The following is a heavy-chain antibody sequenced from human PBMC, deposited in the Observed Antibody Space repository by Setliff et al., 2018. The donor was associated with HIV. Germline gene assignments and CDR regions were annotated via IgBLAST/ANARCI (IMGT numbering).Heavy chain of an antibody. J-gene: IGHJ2*01. D-gene: IGHD3-16*02. Sequence: SETLSLTCSVSGGSIDSSDYYWGWIRQPLGKGLEWIGTVYYTGSTFYNPSLESRVTISVDTSKNQFSLKLRSVTATDTTVYYCARLILGELSLFGPYWYFDLWGRGTLVTVSS. V-gene: IGHV4-39*01. CDR3: ARLILGELSLFGPYWYFDL. CDR1: GGSIDSSDYY. CDR2: VYYTGST.